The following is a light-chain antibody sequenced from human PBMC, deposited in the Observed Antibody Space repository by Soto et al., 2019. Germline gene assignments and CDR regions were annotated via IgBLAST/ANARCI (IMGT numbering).Light chain of an antibody. CDR1: QGVGSNY. CDR3: QQYGSSPWT. CDR2: GAS. Sequence: EIVLTQSPGTLSLSPGERATLSCKASQGVGSNYLAWYQQKPGQAPRPLIYGASSRATGIPDRFSGSGSGADFTLTISRLEPEDCAVNYCQQYGSSPWTFGQGTTVEIK. J-gene: IGKJ1*01. V-gene: IGKV3-20*01.